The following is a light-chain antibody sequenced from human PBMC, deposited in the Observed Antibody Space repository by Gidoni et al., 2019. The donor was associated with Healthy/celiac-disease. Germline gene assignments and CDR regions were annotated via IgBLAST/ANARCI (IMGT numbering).Light chain of an antibody. J-gene: IGLJ2*01. CDR3: QAWDSSTYVV. V-gene: IGLV3-1*01. CDR1: KLGDKY. CDR2: QDS. Sequence: LTQPPPVSVSPGQTASITCSGDKLGDKYACWYQQKPGQSPVLVIYQDSKRPSGIPERFSGSNSGNTATLTISGTQAMDEADYYCQAWDSSTYVVFGGGTKLTVL.